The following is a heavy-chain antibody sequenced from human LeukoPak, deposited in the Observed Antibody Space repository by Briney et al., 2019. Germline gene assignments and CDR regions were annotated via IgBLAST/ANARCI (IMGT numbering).Heavy chain of an antibody. D-gene: IGHD3-10*01. CDR1: GFTVSSNY. CDR2: IYSGGST. V-gene: IGHV3-66*01. Sequence: GGSLRLSCAASGFTVSSNYMSWVRQDPGKGLEWVSVIYSGGSTYYADAVKGRFTISRDNSKTTLYLQMNSLRAEDTAVYYCARDLLHPGGGSGPFDYWGQGTLVTVSS. J-gene: IGHJ4*02. CDR3: ARDLLHPGGGSGPFDY.